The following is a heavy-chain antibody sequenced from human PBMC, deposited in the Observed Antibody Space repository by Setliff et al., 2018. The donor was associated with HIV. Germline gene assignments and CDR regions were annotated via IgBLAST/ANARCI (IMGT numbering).Heavy chain of an antibody. CDR3: ARVMEDCINGNCYVFDY. J-gene: IGHJ4*02. D-gene: IGHD2-15*01. CDR2: ISGSGSVI. Sequence: GGSLRLSCAASGFTFSDYYMSWIRQIPGKGLEWVSYISGSGSVIFYADSVKGRFTISRDNAKNSLYLQMNSLRAEDTAVYYCARVMEDCINGNCYVFDYWGQGTLVTVSS. V-gene: IGHV3-11*01. CDR1: GFTFSDYY.